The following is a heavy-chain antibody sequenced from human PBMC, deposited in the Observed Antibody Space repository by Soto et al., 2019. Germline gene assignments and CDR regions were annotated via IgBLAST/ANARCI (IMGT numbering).Heavy chain of an antibody. V-gene: IGHV3-53*01. Sequence: GGSLRLSCTASWFTVSSNYMSWVRQAPGKGLEWISVIYSGSSTYYADSVKGRFTISRDNSKNTLYLQMNSLRAEDTAVYYCAREGYCGGGSCYSNYWGRGTLVTVSS. CDR1: WFTVSSNY. J-gene: IGHJ4*02. CDR2: IYSGSST. CDR3: AREGYCGGGSCYSNY. D-gene: IGHD2-15*01.